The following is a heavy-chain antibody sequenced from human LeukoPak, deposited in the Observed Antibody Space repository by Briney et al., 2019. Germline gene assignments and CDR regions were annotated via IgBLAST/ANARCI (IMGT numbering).Heavy chain of an antibody. CDR1: GFTFSSYE. J-gene: IGHJ3*02. CDR3: ARGTMIVVVTRFDI. D-gene: IGHD3-22*01. Sequence: GGSLRLSCAASGFTFSSYEMNWVRQAPGKGLEWVSYISSSGSTIYYADSVKGRFTISRDNAKNSLYLRMNSLRAEDTAVYYCARGTMIVVVTRFDIWGQGTMVTVSS. V-gene: IGHV3-48*03. CDR2: ISSSGSTI.